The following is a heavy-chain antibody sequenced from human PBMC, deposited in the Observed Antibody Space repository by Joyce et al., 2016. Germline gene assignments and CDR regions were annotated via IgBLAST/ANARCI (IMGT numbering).Heavy chain of an antibody. V-gene: IGHV3-33*01. CDR3: VRDNAPSNYYGVDV. CDR2: MWNGGTDE. Sequence: QVQLVESGGGVVRPGRSLRLSCPVSGFSLTNYGIHWVRQAPGKGLEWVAIMWNGGTDEYYSDSVKGRFTMSRDYSKNTQDLQMKNLRADDTAAYYCVRDNAPSNYYGVDVWGQGTTVIVSS. J-gene: IGHJ6*02. CDR1: GFSLTNYG.